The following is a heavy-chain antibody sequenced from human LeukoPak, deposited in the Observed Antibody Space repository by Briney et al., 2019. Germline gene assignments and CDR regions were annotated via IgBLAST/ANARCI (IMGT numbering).Heavy chain of an antibody. D-gene: IGHD1-26*01. CDR2: ITSSSGST. Sequence: GGSLRLSCAASGFTFINYAMSWVRQAPGKGLEWISGITSSSGSTYYVESVKGRFTISTDNSMTTLYLQMNSLRVEDTALYYCVRTLPLGDLWGQGTLVTVSS. J-gene: IGHJ5*02. CDR3: VRTLPLGDL. CDR1: GFTFINYA. V-gene: IGHV3-23*01.